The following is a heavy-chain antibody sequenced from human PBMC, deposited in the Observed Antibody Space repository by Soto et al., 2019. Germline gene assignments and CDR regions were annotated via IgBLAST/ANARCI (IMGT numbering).Heavy chain of an antibody. V-gene: IGHV1-24*01. CDR3: ATEPRTDCSSTSCSDRGFDP. Sequence: ASVKVSFKVSGYTLTELSMHWVRQAPGKGLEWMGGFDPEDGETIYAQKFQGRVTTTEDTSTDTAYMELSSLRSEDTAVYYCATEPRTDCSSTSCSDRGFDPWGQGTLVTVSS. J-gene: IGHJ5*02. D-gene: IGHD2-2*01. CDR1: GYTLTELS. CDR2: FDPEDGET.